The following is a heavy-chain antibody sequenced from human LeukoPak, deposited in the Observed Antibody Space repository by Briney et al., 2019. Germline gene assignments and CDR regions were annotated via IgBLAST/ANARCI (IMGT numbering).Heavy chain of an antibody. CDR1: GGSLSSYY. V-gene: IGHV4-4*09. Sequence: SETLSLTCTVSGGSLSSYYWSWVRQPPGKGLEWIGYIYTSGRTNYNPSLKSRVTISVDTSKNQFSLKLSSVTAADTAVYYCARHGEGGYTSLDYWGQGTLVTVSS. CDR3: ARHGEGGYTSLDY. CDR2: IYTSGRT. D-gene: IGHD5-12*01. J-gene: IGHJ4*02.